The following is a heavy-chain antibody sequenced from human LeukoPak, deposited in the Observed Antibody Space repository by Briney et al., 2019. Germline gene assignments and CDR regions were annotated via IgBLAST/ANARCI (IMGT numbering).Heavy chain of an antibody. Sequence: AAVKVSCKASGYTFNHHGIGWVRQAPGQGLEWMGWVSCFNGDTHYAQKFQGRVTMTRGTSTTTAYMELRSLRSDDTALYYCARDPTNTSGRYAYFDFWGQGTLVTVSS. CDR1: GYTFNHHG. CDR2: VSCFNGDT. CDR3: ARDPTNTSGRYAYFDF. D-gene: IGHD6-19*01. J-gene: IGHJ4*02. V-gene: IGHV1-18*01.